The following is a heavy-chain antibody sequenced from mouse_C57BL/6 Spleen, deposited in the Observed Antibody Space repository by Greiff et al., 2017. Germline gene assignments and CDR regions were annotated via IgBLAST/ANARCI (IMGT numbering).Heavy chain of an antibody. V-gene: IGHV1-50*01. J-gene: IGHJ1*03. D-gene: IGHD1-1*01. CDR3: ARRGDYYGSSYWYFDV. CDR1: GYTFTSYW. CDR2: IDPSDSYT. Sequence: QVQLQQSGAELVKPGASVKLSCKASGYTFTSYWMQWVKQRPGQGLEWIGEIDPSDSYTNYNQKFRGQATLTVDTSSSTASMQLSSLTSEDSAVYYCARRGDYYGSSYWYFDVWGTGTTVTVSS.